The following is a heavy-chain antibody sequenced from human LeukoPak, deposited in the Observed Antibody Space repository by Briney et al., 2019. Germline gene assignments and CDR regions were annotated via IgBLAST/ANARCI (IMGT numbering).Heavy chain of an antibody. J-gene: IGHJ5*02. CDR1: GYTFTGYY. V-gene: IGHV1-2*06. CDR2: INPNTGGT. D-gene: IGHD6-13*01. CDR3: AKVPPSITAAGNWLGP. Sequence: ASXKVSCKASGYTFTGYYIHWVRQAPGQGLEWMGRINPNTGGTDYAQKFQGRVTMTRDTSITTAYMELSRLTSDDTAIYYCAKVPPSITAAGNWLGPWGQGALVTVSS.